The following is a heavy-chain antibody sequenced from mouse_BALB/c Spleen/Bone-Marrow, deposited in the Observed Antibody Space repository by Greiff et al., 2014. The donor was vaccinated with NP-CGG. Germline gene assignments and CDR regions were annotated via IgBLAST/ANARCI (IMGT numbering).Heavy chain of an antibody. CDR2: IDPANGNT. CDR3: ARNYGYGKSFAY. V-gene: IGHV14-3*02. J-gene: IGHJ3*01. CDR1: GFNIKDTY. D-gene: IGHD2-2*01. Sequence: EVKVEESGAELVKPGASVKLSCTASGFNIKDTYMHWVKQRPEQGLEWIGRIDPANGNTKYDPKFQGKATITADTSSNTAYLQLSSLTSEDTAVYYCARNYGYGKSFAYWGQGTLVTVSA.